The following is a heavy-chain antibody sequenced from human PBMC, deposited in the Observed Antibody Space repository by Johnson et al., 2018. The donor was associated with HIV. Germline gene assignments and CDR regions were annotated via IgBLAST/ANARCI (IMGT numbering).Heavy chain of an antibody. Sequence: QVQLVESGGGVVQPGRSLRLSCAASGFTFSSYAMHWVRQAPGKGLEWVAVISYDGSNKYYADSVKGRFTISRDNSKTTLYLQMNSLRAEDTAAYYCGRVVSVAVAGSRQGAVGAFHIWGQGTMVIVSS. V-gene: IGHV3-30*04. CDR1: GFTFSSYA. J-gene: IGHJ3*02. D-gene: IGHD6-19*01. CDR2: ISYDGSNK. CDR3: GRVVSVAVAGSRQGAVGAFHI.